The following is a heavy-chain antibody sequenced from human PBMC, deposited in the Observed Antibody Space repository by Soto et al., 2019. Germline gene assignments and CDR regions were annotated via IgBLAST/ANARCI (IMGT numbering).Heavy chain of an antibody. CDR2: ISSSSSYI. Sequence: GGSLRLSCAASGFTFSSYSMNWVRQAPGKGLEWVSSISSSSSYIYYADSVKGRFTISRDNAKNSLYLQMNSLRAEDTAVYYCARAESTRWVHFDYWGQGTLVTVSS. V-gene: IGHV3-21*01. CDR1: GFTFSSYS. J-gene: IGHJ4*02. CDR3: ARAESTRWVHFDY.